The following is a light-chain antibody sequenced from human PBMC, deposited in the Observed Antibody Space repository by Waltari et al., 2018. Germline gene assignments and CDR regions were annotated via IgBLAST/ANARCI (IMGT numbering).Light chain of an antibody. V-gene: IGLV3-21*02. Sequence: SSVLTPPPSVSVAPGQSARISCGGDNIRPKTVQWYQHKAGQAPVVVGFADSDRPSGIPGRFSGSNSGNTATLTITRVEAGDEADYYCQVWENTDDPWVFGGGTKLTVL. CDR2: ADS. CDR1: NIRPKT. J-gene: IGLJ3*02. CDR3: QVWENTDDPWV.